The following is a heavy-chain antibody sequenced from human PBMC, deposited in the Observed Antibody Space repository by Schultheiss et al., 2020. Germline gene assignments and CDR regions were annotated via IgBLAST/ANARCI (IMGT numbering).Heavy chain of an antibody. CDR1: GFTFSSYA. D-gene: IGHD2-15*01. J-gene: IGHJ4*02. Sequence: GGSLRLSCAASGFTFSSYAMSWVRQAPGKGLEWVSAISGSGGSTYYADSVKGRFTISRDNSKNTLYLQMNSLRAEDTAVYYCAKAAGYCSGGSCYHGDYWGKGTLVTGSS. CDR2: ISGSGGST. V-gene: IGHV3-23*01. CDR3: AKAAGYCSGGSCYHGDY.